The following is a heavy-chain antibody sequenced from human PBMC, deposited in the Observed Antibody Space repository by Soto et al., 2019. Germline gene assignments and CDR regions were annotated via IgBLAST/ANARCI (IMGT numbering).Heavy chain of an antibody. CDR1: GFTFSSNA. J-gene: IGHJ6*02. CDR2: FSGSGGST. Sequence: GGSLRLSSAASGFTFSSNAMSWVRQAPGKGLEWVSGFSGSGGSTYYADSVKGRFTISRDNSKNTLYLQMNSLRAEDTAVYYCAKESSSIYYGMDVWGQGTTVTVSS. D-gene: IGHD6-6*01. V-gene: IGHV3-23*01. CDR3: AKESSSIYYGMDV.